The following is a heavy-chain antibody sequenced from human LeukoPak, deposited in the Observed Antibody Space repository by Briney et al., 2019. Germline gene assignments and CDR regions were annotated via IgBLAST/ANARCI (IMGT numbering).Heavy chain of an antibody. CDR1: GGTFTSYA. J-gene: IGHJ4*02. Sequence: SVKGSCKASGGTFTSYAISWVRQAPGQGLEWRGGIIPIFVTANYAQKLQGRVTITADESTSTAYIELSSLRSEDTAVYYCARSDPTQYYDFWSGYHFDYWGQGTLVTVSS. D-gene: IGHD3-3*01. V-gene: IGHV1-69*13. CDR2: IIPIFVTA. CDR3: ARSDPTQYYDFWSGYHFDY.